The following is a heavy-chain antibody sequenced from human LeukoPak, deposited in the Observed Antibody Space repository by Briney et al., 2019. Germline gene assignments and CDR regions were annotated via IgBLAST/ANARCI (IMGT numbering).Heavy chain of an antibody. D-gene: IGHD3-22*01. CDR2: IYHSGST. CDR1: GYSISSGYY. J-gene: IGHJ5*02. V-gene: IGHV4-38-2*02. CDR3: AREKRDYYDSSGYYLSWFDP. Sequence: SETLSLTCTVSGYSISSGYYWGWIRQPPGKGLEWIGSIYHSGSTYYNPSLKSRVTISVDTSKNQFSLKLSSVTAADTAVYYCAREKRDYYDSSGYYLSWFDPWGRGTLVTVSS.